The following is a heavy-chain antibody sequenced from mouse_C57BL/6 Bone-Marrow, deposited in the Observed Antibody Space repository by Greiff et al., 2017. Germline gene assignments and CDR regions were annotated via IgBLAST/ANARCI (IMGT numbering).Heavy chain of an antibody. CDR1: GYTFTSYW. V-gene: IGHV1-74*01. CDR2: IHPSDSDT. Sequence: VQLQQPGAELVKPGASVKVSCKASGYTFTSYWMHWVKQRPGQGLEWIGRIHPSDSDTNSNQKFKGKATLTVDKSSSTAYMQLSSLTSEDSEDYDCAMATITTVVATKKFDYWGQGTTLTVSS. J-gene: IGHJ2*01. CDR3: AMATITTVVATKKFDY. D-gene: IGHD1-1*01.